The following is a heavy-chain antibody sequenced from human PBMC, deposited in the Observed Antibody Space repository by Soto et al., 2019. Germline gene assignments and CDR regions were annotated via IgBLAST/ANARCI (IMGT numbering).Heavy chain of an antibody. V-gene: IGHV1-69*02. CDR2: TIPILAMS. CDR3: AASYGSGSRAFDY. CDR1: GDTFNSYT. D-gene: IGHD3-10*01. J-gene: IGHJ4*02. Sequence: QVQLAQSGPEVKMPGSSVKVSCKASGDTFNSYTINWVRQAPGQGLQWMGRTIPILAMSNYALKFQGRVTITADKSTNTAYMELSRLRSDDTAVYYCAASYGSGSRAFDYWGQGTLVTVSS.